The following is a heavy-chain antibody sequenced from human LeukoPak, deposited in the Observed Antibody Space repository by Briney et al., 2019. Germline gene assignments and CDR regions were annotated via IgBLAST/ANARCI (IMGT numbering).Heavy chain of an antibody. CDR3: ARDASGTA. Sequence: PGGSLRLSCAASGFTFSSYAMHWVRQAPGKGLEWVAVISYDGSNKYYADSVKGRFTISRDNSKNTLYLQMNSLRAEDTAVYYCARDASGTAWGQGTLVTISP. J-gene: IGHJ5*02. V-gene: IGHV3-30*04. CDR1: GFTFSSYA. D-gene: IGHD3-3*01. CDR2: ISYDGSNK.